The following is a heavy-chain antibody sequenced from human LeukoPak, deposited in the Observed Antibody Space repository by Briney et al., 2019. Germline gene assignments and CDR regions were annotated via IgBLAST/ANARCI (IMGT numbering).Heavy chain of an antibody. V-gene: IGHV3-23*01. CDR2: ISGSGGST. CDR3: AKGRETSGWYYFDY. CDR1: GFTFSNAW. Sequence: GGSLRLSCAASGFTFSNAWMSWVRQAPGKGLEWVSAISGSGGSTYYADSVKGRFTISRDNSKNTLYLQMNSLRAEDTAVYYCAKGRETSGWYYFDYWGQGTLVTVSS. J-gene: IGHJ4*02. D-gene: IGHD6-19*01.